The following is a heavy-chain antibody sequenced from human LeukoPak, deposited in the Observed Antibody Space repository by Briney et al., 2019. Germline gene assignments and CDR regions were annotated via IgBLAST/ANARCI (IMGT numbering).Heavy chain of an antibody. CDR1: GYTFTSYY. D-gene: IGHD4-17*01. CDR3: ARISDGDPEGAFDI. Sequence: GASVKVSCKASGYTFTSYYIHWVRQPPGQGLEWMGIINPSGGSTSYALKFQGRVTMTSDASTSTLYMELSSLRSEDTPVYYCARISDGDPEGAFDIWGQGTMVTVSS. J-gene: IGHJ3*02. V-gene: IGHV1-46*01. CDR2: INPSGGST.